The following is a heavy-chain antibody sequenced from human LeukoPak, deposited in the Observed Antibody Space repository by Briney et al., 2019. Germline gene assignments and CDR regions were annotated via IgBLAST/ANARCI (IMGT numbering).Heavy chain of an antibody. D-gene: IGHD6-19*01. V-gene: IGHV3-9*01. CDR3: AGGDRNGWYFYY. CDR1: GFTFDDYA. J-gene: IGHJ4*02. Sequence: GGSLRLSCAASGFTFDDYAMHWVRQAPGKGLEWVSGISWNSDNSVKGRFTISRDNAKNSLYLQMSSLRAEDTALYLCAGGDRNGWYFYYWGQGTLVTVSS. CDR2: ISWNSD.